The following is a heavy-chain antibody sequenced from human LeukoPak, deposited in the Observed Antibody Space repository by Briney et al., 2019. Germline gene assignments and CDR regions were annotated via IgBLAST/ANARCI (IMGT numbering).Heavy chain of an antibody. CDR2: IYTSGST. CDR3: ARVGTFGGYFDY. V-gene: IGHV4-61*02. Sequence: SETLSLTCTVSGGSISSGSYYWSWIRQPAGKGLEWIGRIYTSGSTNYNPSLKSRVTISVDTSKNQFSLKLSSVTAADTAVYYCARVGTFGGYFDYWGQGTLVTVSS. J-gene: IGHJ4*02. CDR1: GGSISSGSYY. D-gene: IGHD1-14*01.